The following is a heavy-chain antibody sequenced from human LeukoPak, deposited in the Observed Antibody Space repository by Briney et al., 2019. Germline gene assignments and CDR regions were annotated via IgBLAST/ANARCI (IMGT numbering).Heavy chain of an antibody. CDR3: AQNSGYCSSTSRYGMGFYAFDI. CDR1: GYTFTGYY. V-gene: IGHV1-2*02. D-gene: IGHD2-2*01. Sequence: ASVKVSCKASGYTFTGYYMHWVRQAPGQGLEWMGWINPNSGGTNYAQKFQGRVTMTRDTSISTAYMELSRLRSDDTAVYYCAQNSGYCSSTSRYGMGFYAFDIWGQGTMVTVSS. CDR2: INPNSGGT. J-gene: IGHJ3*02.